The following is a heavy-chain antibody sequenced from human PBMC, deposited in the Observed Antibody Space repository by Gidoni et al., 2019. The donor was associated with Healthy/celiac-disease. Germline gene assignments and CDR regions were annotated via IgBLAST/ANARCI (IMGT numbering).Heavy chain of an antibody. V-gene: IGHV4-59*08. J-gene: IGHJ4*02. CDR3: ARSEWELHFDY. CDR1: GGSISSYY. CDR2: IYYSGST. Sequence: QVQLQESGPGLVKPSETLSLTCTVSGGSISSYYWSWIRQPPGKGLEWIGYIYYSGSTNYNPSLKSRVTISVDTSKNQFSLKLSSVTAADTAVYYCARSEWELHFDYWGQGTLVTVSS. D-gene: IGHD1-26*01.